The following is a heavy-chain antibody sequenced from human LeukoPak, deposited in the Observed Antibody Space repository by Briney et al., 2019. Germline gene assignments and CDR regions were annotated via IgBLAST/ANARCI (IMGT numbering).Heavy chain of an antibody. CDR2: IYYSGST. CDR3: ARLKYYFDY. Sequence: SETLSLTCTVSGGSISSSSYYWGWIRQPPGKGLEWIGSIYYSGSTYYNPSLKSRVTISVDTSKNQFSLKLSSVAAADTAVYYCARLKYYFDYWGQGTLVTVSS. V-gene: IGHV4-39*01. J-gene: IGHJ4*02. CDR1: GGSISSSSYY.